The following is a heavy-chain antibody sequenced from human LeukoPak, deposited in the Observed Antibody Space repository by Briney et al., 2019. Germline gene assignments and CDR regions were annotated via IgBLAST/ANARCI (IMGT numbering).Heavy chain of an antibody. CDR2: IGQDGSKI. J-gene: IGHJ4*02. CDR1: GFSFSTFG. V-gene: IGHV3-30*02. CDR3: AKDHVTWGTRYFDH. D-gene: IGHD3-16*01. Sequence: AGGSLRLSCAASGFSFSTFGMHWVRQAPGKGLEWVAFIGQDGSKIYYADSVQGRFTISRDNSKNTLYLEMNSLSGEDTALYYCAKDHVTWGTRYFDHWGQGTLGTVSS.